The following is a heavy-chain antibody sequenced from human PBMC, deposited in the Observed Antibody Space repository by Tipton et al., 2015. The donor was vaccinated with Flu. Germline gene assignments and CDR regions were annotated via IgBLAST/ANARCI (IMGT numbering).Heavy chain of an antibody. CDR1: GGSISSSSYY. D-gene: IGHD6-19*01. Sequence: LRLSCTVSGGSISSSSYYWGWIRQPPGKGLEWIGSIYFSGNTYYNPSLKSRVTISVDTSKNQLSLKMTSVTAADTALYFCAREGYSSGWLEYFQYWGQGTLVTVSS. V-gene: IGHV4-39*07. CDR3: AREGYSSGWLEYFQY. J-gene: IGHJ1*01. CDR2: IYFSGNT.